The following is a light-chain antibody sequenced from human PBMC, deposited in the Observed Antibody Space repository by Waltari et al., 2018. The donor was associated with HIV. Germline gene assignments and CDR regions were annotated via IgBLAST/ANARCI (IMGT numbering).Light chain of an antibody. CDR3: QSYDNSLTGHVV. CDR1: TSNIGTGYD. V-gene: IGLV1-40*01. Sequence: SVLTQPPSVSGAPGQRVTIACTGSTSNIGTGYDVHWYQQLPGTAPKLLIYSNSNRPSGVPDRFSGSKSGTSASLAIAGLQAEDEADYYCQSYDNSLTGHVVFGGGTRLTVL. CDR2: SNS. J-gene: IGLJ2*01.